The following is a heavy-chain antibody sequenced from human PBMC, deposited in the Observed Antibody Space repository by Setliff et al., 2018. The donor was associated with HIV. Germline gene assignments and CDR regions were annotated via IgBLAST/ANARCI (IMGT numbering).Heavy chain of an antibody. V-gene: IGHV3-7*01. D-gene: IGHD3-22*01. Sequence: PGESLRLSCSGSGFTFRNYWMNWVRQAPGKGLEWVANIKRDGSVKEYVESVKGRFTISRDNAKNAVYLQMNSLRAEDTGIYFCARDVGLRIYDHWGQGTLVTVSS. CDR2: IKRDGSVK. J-gene: IGHJ4*02. CDR1: GFTFRNYW. CDR3: ARDVGLRIYDH.